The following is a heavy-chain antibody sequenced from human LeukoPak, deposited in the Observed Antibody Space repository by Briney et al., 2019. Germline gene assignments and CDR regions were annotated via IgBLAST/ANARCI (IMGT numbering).Heavy chain of an antibody. CDR1: GYTFTSYG. Sequence: ASVKVSCKASGYTFTSYGISWVRQAPGQGLEWMGWISAYNGNTNYAQKLQGRVTMTTDTSTSTAYMELSSLRSEDTAVYYCARVVRSGSYYAEYFQHWGQGTLVTVSS. V-gene: IGHV1-18*01. J-gene: IGHJ1*01. D-gene: IGHD1-26*01. CDR2: ISAYNGNT. CDR3: ARVVRSGSYYAEYFQH.